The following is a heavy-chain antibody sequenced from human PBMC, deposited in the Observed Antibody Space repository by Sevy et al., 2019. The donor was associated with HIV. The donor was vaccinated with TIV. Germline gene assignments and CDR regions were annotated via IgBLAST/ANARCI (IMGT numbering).Heavy chain of an antibody. J-gene: IGHJ4*02. CDR1: GFSLSISGVR. CDR3: AHKYSRYYVDY. V-gene: IGHV2-5*02. CDR2: IYWDDDE. D-gene: IGHD5-18*01. Sequence: SGPTLVKPTQTLTLTCTFSGFSLSISGVRVAWIRQPPGKALEWLAVIYWDDDERYSPSLKSRLTITKDTSKNQVVLTMTDMDPADTATYYCAHKYSRYYVDYWGQGTLVTVSS.